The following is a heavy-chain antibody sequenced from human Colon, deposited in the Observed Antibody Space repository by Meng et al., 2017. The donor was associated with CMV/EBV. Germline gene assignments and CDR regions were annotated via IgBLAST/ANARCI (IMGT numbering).Heavy chain of an antibody. CDR1: GKTYTTDG. D-gene: IGHD3-9*01. CDR2: INTNSGKP. CDR3: ALEDILTGSYSFDY. J-gene: IGHJ4*02. V-gene: IGHV7-4-1*02. Sequence: KASGKTYTTDGMNWGRQAPGQGLEWLGWINTNSGKPTYAQDFTGRFVFSVDTSVSTTYLQITRLKAEDTAVYFCALEDILTGSYSFDYWGQGTLVTVSS.